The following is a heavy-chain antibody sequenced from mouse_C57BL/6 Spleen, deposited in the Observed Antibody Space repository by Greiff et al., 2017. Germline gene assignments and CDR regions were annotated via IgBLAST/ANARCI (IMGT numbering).Heavy chain of an antibody. Sequence: QVQLQQPGAELVMPGASVKLSCKASGYTFTSYWMHWVKQRPGQGLEWIGEIDPSDSYTNYNQKFKGKSTLTVDQSSRTAHMQLSSLTSEDSAVYYCARRETGTEFAYWGQGTLVTVSA. CDR2: IDPSDSYT. CDR1: GYTFTSYW. V-gene: IGHV1-69*01. CDR3: ARRETGTEFAY. D-gene: IGHD4-1*01. J-gene: IGHJ3*01.